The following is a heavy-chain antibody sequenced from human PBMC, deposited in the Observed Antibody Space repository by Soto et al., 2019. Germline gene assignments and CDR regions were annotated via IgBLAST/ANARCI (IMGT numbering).Heavy chain of an antibody. D-gene: IGHD6-19*01. CDR2: ISAYNGNT. Sequence: ASVKVSCTASGYTFTSYGISWVRQAPGQGLEWMGWISAYNGNTNYAQKLQGGVTMTTDTSTSTAYMELRSLRSDDTAVYYCARDSSSGWYDAFDIWGQGTMVTVSS. V-gene: IGHV1-18*01. J-gene: IGHJ3*02. CDR1: GYTFTSYG. CDR3: ARDSSSGWYDAFDI.